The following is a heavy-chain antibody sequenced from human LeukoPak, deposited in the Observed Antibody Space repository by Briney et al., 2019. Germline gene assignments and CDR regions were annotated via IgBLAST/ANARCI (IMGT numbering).Heavy chain of an antibody. V-gene: IGHV4-59*01. CDR3: ARAVNQAIVAFDY. CDR1: GGSISSYY. Sequence: SETLSLTCTVSGGSISSYYWSRIRQPPGKGLEWIGYIYYSGSTNYNPSLKSRVTISVDTSKNQFSLKLSSVTAADTAVYYCARAVNQAIVAFDYWGQGTLVTVSS. J-gene: IGHJ4*02. D-gene: IGHD3-22*01. CDR2: IYYSGST.